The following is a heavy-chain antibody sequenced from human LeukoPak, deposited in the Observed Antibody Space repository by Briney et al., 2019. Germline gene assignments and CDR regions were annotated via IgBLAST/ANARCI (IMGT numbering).Heavy chain of an antibody. V-gene: IGHV3-30*18. CDR2: ISYDGSNK. J-gene: IGHJ4*02. Sequence: GSLRLSCAASEFTFSSYGMHWVRQAPGKGLEWVAVISYDGSNKYYADSVKGRFTISRDNSKNTLYLQMNSLRAEDTAVYYCAKDSRRYCSSTSCYLLDYWGQGTLVTVSS. CDR3: AKDSRRYCSSTSCYLLDY. D-gene: IGHD2-2*01. CDR1: EFTFSSYG.